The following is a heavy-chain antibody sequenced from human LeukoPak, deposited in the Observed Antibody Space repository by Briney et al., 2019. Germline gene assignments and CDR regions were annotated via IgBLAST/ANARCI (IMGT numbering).Heavy chain of an antibody. CDR2: ITSSGRYI. V-gene: IGHV3-21*01. CDR3: AQLPGVMVDYYYYMDV. CDR1: GFTFSSYS. D-gene: IGHD3-10*01. Sequence: GGSLRLSCAASGFTFSSYSMNWVRQAPGKGLEWVSSITSSGRYIYYADSVKGRFTISRDNAENSLYLQMNSLRVEDTAVYYCAQLPGVMVDYYYYMDVWGKGTTVTVSS. J-gene: IGHJ6*03.